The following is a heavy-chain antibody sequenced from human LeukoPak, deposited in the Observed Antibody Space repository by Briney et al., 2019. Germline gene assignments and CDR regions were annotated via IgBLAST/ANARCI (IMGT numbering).Heavy chain of an antibody. D-gene: IGHD6-6*01. J-gene: IGHJ6*02. CDR1: GGSISSSSYY. CDR3: ARASSSSGMDV. V-gene: IGHV4-39*07. Sequence: ASETLSLTCTVSGGSISSSSYYWGWIRQPPGKGLEWIGSIYYSGSTYYNPSLKSRVTISVDTSKNQFSLKLSSVTAAGTAVYYCARASSSSGMDVWGQGTTVTVSS. CDR2: IYYSGST.